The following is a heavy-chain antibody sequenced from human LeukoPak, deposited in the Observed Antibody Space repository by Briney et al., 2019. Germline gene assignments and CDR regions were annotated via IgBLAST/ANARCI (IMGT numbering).Heavy chain of an antibody. Sequence: SETLSLTCTVSGGSISSSSYYWGWIRQPPGKGLEWIGSIYHSGSTYYNPSLKSRVTISVDRSKNQFSLKLSSVTAADTAVYYCARYFRSSGSGFDPWGQGTLVTVSS. D-gene: IGHD3-22*01. CDR3: ARYFRSSGSGFDP. J-gene: IGHJ5*02. CDR2: IYHSGST. V-gene: IGHV4-39*07. CDR1: GGSISSSSYY.